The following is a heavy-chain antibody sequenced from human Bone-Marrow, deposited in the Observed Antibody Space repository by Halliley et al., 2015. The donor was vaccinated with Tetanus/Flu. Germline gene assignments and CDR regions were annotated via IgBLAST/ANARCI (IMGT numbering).Heavy chain of an antibody. CDR1: GFSISASQVG. CDR3: AHRQSARYPPFDY. D-gene: IGHD2-2*01. Sequence: LVKPTQTLTLTCTLSGFSISASQVGVAWIRQSPGKAPEWLALIYWNGDRRYSPSLKSRLTITKGTSDNQVVLTMTNMDPVDTATYFCAHRQSARYPPFDYWGPGTLVTVSS. CDR2: IYWNGDR. V-gene: IGHV2-5*01. J-gene: IGHJ4*02.